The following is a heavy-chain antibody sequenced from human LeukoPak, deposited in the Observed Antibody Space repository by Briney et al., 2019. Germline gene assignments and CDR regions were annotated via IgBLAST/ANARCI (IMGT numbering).Heavy chain of an antibody. Sequence: PGGSLRLSCAAYGFTFSSYAMHWVRQAPGRGLEWVAVISYDGSHKYYTDSVKDRFTISRDNSKNTLYLQMNSLRAEDTAVYYRAREGFYYDFWSGYSSNGRSVVCGQGATVTVAS. CDR1: GFTFSSYA. D-gene: IGHD3-3*01. CDR2: ISYDGSHK. V-gene: IGHV3-30-3*01. J-gene: IGHJ6*02. CDR3: AREGFYYDFWSGYSSNGRSVV.